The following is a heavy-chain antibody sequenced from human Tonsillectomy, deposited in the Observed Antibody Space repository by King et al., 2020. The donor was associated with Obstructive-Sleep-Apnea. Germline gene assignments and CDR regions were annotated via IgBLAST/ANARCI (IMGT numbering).Heavy chain of an antibody. CDR1: GFTFSSYS. V-gene: IGHV3-21*01. CDR3: ARDTYYYDSMGYYLLAY. Sequence: QLVQSGGGLVKPGGSLRLSCAASGFTFSSYSMNWVRQAPGKGLEWVSSISSSSRYIYYADSVKGRFTISRDNAKNSLYLQMNSLRAEDTAVYYCARDTYYYDSMGYYLLAYWGQGTLVTVSS. J-gene: IGHJ4*02. D-gene: IGHD3-22*01. CDR2: ISSSSRYI.